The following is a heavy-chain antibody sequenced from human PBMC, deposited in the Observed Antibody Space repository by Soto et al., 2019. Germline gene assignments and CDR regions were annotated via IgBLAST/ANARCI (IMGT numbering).Heavy chain of an antibody. CDR3: AKSPQDYYYYGMDV. CDR2: IFPGDSDT. V-gene: IGHV5-51*01. J-gene: IGHJ6*02. CDR1: GYTFTNYW. Sequence: GESLKISCKAIGYTFTNYWIGWVRQTPGKGLEWMGIIFPGDSDTRYNPSFEGQVTVSADESISTAYLQWNTLKASDTAMYYCAKSPQDYYYYGMDVWGQGTTVTVS.